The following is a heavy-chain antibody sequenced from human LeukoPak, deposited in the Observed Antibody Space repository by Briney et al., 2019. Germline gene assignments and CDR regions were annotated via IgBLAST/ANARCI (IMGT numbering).Heavy chain of an antibody. D-gene: IGHD1-26*01. CDR2: ISSTSNYI. V-gene: IGHV3-21*01. Sequence: GGSLRLSCAASGFTFSTYAISWVRQAPGKGVEWVSCISSTSNYIFYADSVRGRFTISRDNAKNSLYLQMDSLRAEDTAVYYCARGGIITSYAFEIWGKGAMVTVSS. CDR3: ARGGIITSYAFEI. J-gene: IGHJ3*02. CDR1: GFTFSTYA.